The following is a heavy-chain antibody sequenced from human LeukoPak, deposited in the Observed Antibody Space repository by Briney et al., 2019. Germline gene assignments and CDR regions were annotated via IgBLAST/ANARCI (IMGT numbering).Heavy chain of an antibody. CDR2: IHPSGST. V-gene: IGHV4-61*02. D-gene: IGHD3-10*01. J-gene: IGHJ5*02. Sequence: SQTLSLTCTVSGDSSISGTYYWSWIRQPAGKGLEWIGRIHPSGSTNYNPSLKSRVTISVDTSKNQFSLNLGSVTAADTAVYYCARDYYGSGKGWFDPWGQGTLVTDSS. CDR3: ARDYYGSGKGWFDP. CDR1: GDSSISGTYY.